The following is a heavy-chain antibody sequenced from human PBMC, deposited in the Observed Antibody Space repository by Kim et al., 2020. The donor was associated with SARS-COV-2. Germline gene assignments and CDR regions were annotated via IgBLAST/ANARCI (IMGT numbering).Heavy chain of an antibody. CDR2: GST. CDR3: ARDTAWFDY. J-gene: IGHJ4*02. D-gene: IGHD2-21*02. Sequence: GSTNYNPSLKSRVTISVDTSKNQFSLKLSSVTAADTAVYYCARDTAWFDYWGQGTLVTVSS. V-gene: IGHV4-59*01.